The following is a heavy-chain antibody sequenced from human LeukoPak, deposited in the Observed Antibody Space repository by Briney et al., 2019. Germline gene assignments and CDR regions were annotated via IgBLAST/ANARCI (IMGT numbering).Heavy chain of an antibody. J-gene: IGHJ4*02. CDR1: GDSVSSNSAA. Sequence: SQTPSLTCAISGDSVSSNSAAWNWIRQSPSRGLEWLGRTYYRSKWYNDYAVSEKSRITINPDTSKNQFSLQLNSVTPEDTAVYYCARAKQWPKNGALDYWGQGTLVTVSS. CDR3: ARAKQWPKNGALDY. V-gene: IGHV6-1*01. D-gene: IGHD6-19*01. CDR2: TYYRSKWYN.